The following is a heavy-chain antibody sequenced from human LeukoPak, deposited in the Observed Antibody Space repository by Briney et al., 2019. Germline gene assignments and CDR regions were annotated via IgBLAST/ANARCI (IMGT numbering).Heavy chain of an antibody. Sequence: GESLKISCKGSGYTFSNYWISLVRQTPGKGLEWLGIIYPGDSDARYSPSFQGQLTMSVDKSIDTAYLQWSSLKASDTGTYYCAMQFPQFYDFGGQGPLVTVSS. CDR2: IYPGDSDA. V-gene: IGHV5-51*01. J-gene: IGHJ4*02. D-gene: IGHD2/OR15-2a*01. CDR1: GYTFSNYW. CDR3: AMQFPQFYDF.